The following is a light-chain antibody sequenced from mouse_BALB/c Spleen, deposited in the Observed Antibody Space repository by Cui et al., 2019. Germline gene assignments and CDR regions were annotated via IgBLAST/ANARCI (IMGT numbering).Light chain of an antibody. Sequence: DIVMTQTQKFMSTSVGDRVSVTCKASQNVGSNVIWYQQKSGQSPKALIYSASYRYSGVPDRFTGSGSGTDFTLTISNVQSEDLAEYFCQQYNNYSSWTFGGGTKLEVK. CDR3: QQYNNYSSWT. CDR2: SAS. V-gene: IGKV6-15*01. CDR1: QNVGSN. J-gene: IGKJ1*01.